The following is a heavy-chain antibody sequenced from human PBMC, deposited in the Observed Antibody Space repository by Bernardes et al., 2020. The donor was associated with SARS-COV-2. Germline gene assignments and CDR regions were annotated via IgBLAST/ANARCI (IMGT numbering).Heavy chain of an antibody. V-gene: IGHV1-24*01. Sequence: DAVQVSCKVSGYTLTAVSMHWVRQAPGQGLEWMGRFAPEDGETIYAQKFRGRITMTEDASTDTAYMELTSLRSEDTAVYSCATSSAHARWFYYGLDVWGQGTTVTVSS. CDR3: ATSSAHARWFYYGLDV. CDR1: GYTLTAVS. J-gene: IGHJ6*02. D-gene: IGHD3-10*01. CDR2: FAPEDGET.